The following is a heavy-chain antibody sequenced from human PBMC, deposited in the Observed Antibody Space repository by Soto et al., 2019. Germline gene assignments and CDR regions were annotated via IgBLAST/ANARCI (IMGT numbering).Heavy chain of an antibody. D-gene: IGHD2-2*01. V-gene: IGHV3-11*04. CDR1: GFTFSDYY. CDR3: ARDVGSSSWHSCDL. CDR2: ISSSTI. Sequence: SCAVSGFTFSDYYMTWIRQAPGKGLEWVSYISSSTINYVDSVRGRFTTSRDNAENSLFLQMNNLRVEDTAVYYCARDVGSSSWHSCDLWGQGTLVTVSS. J-gene: IGHJ4*02.